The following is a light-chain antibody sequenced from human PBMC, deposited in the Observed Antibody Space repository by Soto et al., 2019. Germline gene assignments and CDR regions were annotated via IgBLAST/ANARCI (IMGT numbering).Light chain of an antibody. CDR1: QTVDNF. J-gene: IGKJ5*01. V-gene: IGKV3D-15*01. CDR2: DAS. CDR3: QQYNNWPIT. Sequence: EIVLTQSPVIVSLSPGERATLSCRASQTVDNFLAWYQQKPGQAPRLLIYDASTRAADTPARFSASGSGTKFTLTISSLQSEDFAVYYCQQYNNWPITFGQGTRLEI.